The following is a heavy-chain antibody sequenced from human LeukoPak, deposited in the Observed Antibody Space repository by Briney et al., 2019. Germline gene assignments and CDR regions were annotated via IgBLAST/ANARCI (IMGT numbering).Heavy chain of an antibody. CDR1: GGSISSHY. J-gene: IGHJ4*02. CDR3: ARNYGGNGIAGY. CDR2: IYYSGST. V-gene: IGHV4-59*11. Sequence: PETLSLTCTVSGGSISSHYWSWIRQPPGKGLEWIGYIYYSGSTNYNPSLKSRVTISVDTSKNQFSLKLSSVTAADTAVYYCARNYGGNGIAGYWGQGTLVTVSS. D-gene: IGHD4-23*01.